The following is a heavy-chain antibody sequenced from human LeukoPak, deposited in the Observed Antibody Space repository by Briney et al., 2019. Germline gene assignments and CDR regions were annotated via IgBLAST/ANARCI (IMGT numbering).Heavy chain of an antibody. Sequence: SETLSLTCTVSGGSISSSSNYWGWIRQPPGKGLEWIGSIYYSGRTYYNPSLRSRVTISVDTSKNQFSLKLSSVTAADTAVYYCARRVGPNYYYYYMDVWGKGTTVTVSS. CDR2: IYYSGRT. J-gene: IGHJ6*03. V-gene: IGHV4-39*01. CDR1: GGSISSSSNY. D-gene: IGHD1-26*01. CDR3: ARRVGPNYYYYYMDV.